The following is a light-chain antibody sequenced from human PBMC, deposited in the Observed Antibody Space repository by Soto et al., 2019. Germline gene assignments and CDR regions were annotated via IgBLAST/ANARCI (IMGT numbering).Light chain of an antibody. CDR3: QQYGSSPIT. CDR2: DAS. J-gene: IGKJ5*01. CDR1: QSISRW. Sequence: TQSPSTLSASVGDIVTITCLASQSISRWLAWYQQKPGQAPRLLIYDASSRATGIPDRFSGSGSGTDFTLTIGRLEPEDFAVYYCQQYGSSPITFGQGTRLENK. V-gene: IGKV3-20*01.